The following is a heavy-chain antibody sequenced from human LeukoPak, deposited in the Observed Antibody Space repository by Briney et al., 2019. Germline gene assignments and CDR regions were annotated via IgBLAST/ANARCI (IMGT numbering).Heavy chain of an antibody. CDR2: AYFSGST. J-gene: IGHJ2*01. Sequence: PSETLSLTCTVPEDSIRFHYWSWIRQPPGKGLEWIGYAYFSGSTNYNPSLKSRVTMSVGTSKNLFSLRLNSVIAADTAIYFCARSMTRSGWYFDLWGRGTLVTVSS. CDR3: ARSMTRSGWYFDL. D-gene: IGHD4-11*01. CDR1: EDSIRFHY. V-gene: IGHV4-59*11.